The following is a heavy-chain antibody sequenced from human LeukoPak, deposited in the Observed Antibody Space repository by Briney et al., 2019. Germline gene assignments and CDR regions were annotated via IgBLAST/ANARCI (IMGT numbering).Heavy chain of an antibody. CDR2: INSDGSIT. Sequence: SGGSLRLSCAASGFTFSTFWMHWVRQAPGKGLVWVSGINSDGSITTYADSVRGRFTISRDNAENTLYLQMNSLRAEDTAVYYCARGRYYGMDVWGQGTTVTVSS. CDR1: GFTFSTFW. CDR3: ARGRYYGMDV. V-gene: IGHV3-74*03. J-gene: IGHJ6*02.